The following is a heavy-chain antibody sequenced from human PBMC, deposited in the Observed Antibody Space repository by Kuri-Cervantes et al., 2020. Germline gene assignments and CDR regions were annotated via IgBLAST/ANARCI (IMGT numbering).Heavy chain of an antibody. Sequence: SQTLSLTCAVYGGSFRDYHWSWIRLPPGKGLEWIGDIDHNRNTGYSPSLKSRVTILIDKSKNQFSLRLNSVTAADTAVYFCARDSLDDYRDKGLVYWGQGILVTVSS. J-gene: IGHJ4*02. CDR2: IDHNRNT. CDR3: ARDSLDDYRDKGLVY. V-gene: IGHV4-34*01. D-gene: IGHD4-17*01. CDR1: GGSFRDYH.